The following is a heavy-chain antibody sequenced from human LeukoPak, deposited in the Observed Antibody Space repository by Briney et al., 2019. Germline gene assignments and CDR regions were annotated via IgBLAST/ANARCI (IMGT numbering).Heavy chain of an antibody. Sequence: SVKVSCKASGGTFSSYAISWVRQAPGQGLEWMGRIIPILGIANYAQKFQGRVTITADKSTSTAYMELSSLRSEDTAVYYCARERKIMVRGVIILYYGMDVWGQGTTVTVSS. CDR3: ARERKIMVRGVIILYYGMDV. J-gene: IGHJ6*02. D-gene: IGHD3-10*01. CDR2: IIPILGIA. V-gene: IGHV1-69*04. CDR1: GGTFSSYA.